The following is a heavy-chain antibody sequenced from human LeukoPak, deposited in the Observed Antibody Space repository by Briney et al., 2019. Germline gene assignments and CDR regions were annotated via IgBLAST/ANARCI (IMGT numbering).Heavy chain of an antibody. CDR1: GGTFSSYA. D-gene: IGHD5-18*01. CDR2: IIPILGIA. CDR3: ATVGVDSYGYNLDY. V-gene: IGHV1-69*04. J-gene: IGHJ4*02. Sequence: SVKVSCKASGGTFSSYAISWVRQAPGQGLEWMGRIIPILGIANYAQKFQGRVTITADKSTSTAYMELSSLRSEDTAVYYCATVGVDSYGYNLDYWGQGTLVTVSS.